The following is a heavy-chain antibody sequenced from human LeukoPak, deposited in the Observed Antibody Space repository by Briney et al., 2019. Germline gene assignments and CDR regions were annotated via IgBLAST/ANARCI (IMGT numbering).Heavy chain of an antibody. D-gene: IGHD5-24*01. CDR2: ISGSGSGGST. J-gene: IGHJ4*02. CDR3: AKVGRWLQLSYFDY. CDR1: GFTFSSSA. V-gene: IGHV3-23*01. Sequence: GGSLRLSCAASGFTFSSSAMSWVRQAPGKGLEWDSSISGSGSGGSTYYADSVKGRFTISRDNSKNTLYLQMNSLRAEDTAVYYCAKVGRWLQLSYFDYWGQGTLVTVSS.